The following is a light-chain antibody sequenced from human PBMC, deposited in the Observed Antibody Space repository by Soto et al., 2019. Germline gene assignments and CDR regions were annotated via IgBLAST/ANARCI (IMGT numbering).Light chain of an antibody. CDR3: QHYNSYSEA. CDR1: QGISSA. CDR2: DAS. Sequence: AIQLTQSPSSLPASVGDRVTITCRASQGISSALAWYQQKPGKAPKLLIYDASSLESGVPSRFSGSGSGTEFTLTISSLQPDDFATYYCQHYNSYSEAFGQGTNVDI. J-gene: IGKJ1*01. V-gene: IGKV1-13*02.